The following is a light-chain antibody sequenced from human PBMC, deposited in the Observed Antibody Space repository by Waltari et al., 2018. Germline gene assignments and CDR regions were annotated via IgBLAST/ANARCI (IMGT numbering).Light chain of an antibody. CDR1: RSNIGSNS. J-gene: IGLJ3*02. Sequence: QSVLTQPPSASGTPGRRVTTSCAGTRSNIGSNSVHWFQQLPGTAPKLLISSNNQRPSGVPDRFSASKSGTSASLAISGLQSEDEADYYCAAWDDSLNGWVFGGGTKLTVL. CDR2: SNN. CDR3: AAWDDSLNGWV. V-gene: IGLV1-44*01.